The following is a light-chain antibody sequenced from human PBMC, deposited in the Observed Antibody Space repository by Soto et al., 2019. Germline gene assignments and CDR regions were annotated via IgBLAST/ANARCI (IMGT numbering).Light chain of an antibody. Sequence: DIVMTQSPLSLPVTPGEPASISCRSSQSLLHSNGYNYLDWYLQKPGQSPQLLIYLGSNRASGVPDRFSGSGSGTDFTLKISRVEAEDAGVYYCMLALQSPLTFGGGTKVEIK. CDR1: QSLLHSNGYNY. V-gene: IGKV2-28*01. CDR2: LGS. CDR3: MLALQSPLT. J-gene: IGKJ4*01.